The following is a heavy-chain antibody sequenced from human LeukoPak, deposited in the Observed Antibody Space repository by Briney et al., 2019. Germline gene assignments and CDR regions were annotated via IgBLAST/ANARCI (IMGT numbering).Heavy chain of an antibody. V-gene: IGHV4-39*01. CDR1: GGSISSSNYY. CDR3: ARRVSSLDAFDI. J-gene: IGHJ3*02. Sequence: SETQSLTCTVSGGSISSSNYYWGWIRQPPGKGLEWIGNVYYGGNTYNNPSLKSRVTMSVDTSKNQFSLKLNSVTAADTAIYYCARRVSSLDAFDIWGQGTMVTVSS. D-gene: IGHD2-15*01. CDR2: VYYGGNT.